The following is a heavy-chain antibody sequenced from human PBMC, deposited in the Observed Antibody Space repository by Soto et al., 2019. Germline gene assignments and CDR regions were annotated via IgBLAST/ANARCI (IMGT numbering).Heavy chain of an antibody. Sequence: SETLSLTCAVYGGSVNGYYWNWIRQPPGKGLEWIGEINHTGGTHYNPSLKSRVTISVDTSKNQFSLKLSSVTAADTAVYYCARGGDSSGFHNTFDYWGQGTLVTVSS. CDR2: INHTGGT. J-gene: IGHJ4*02. CDR3: ARGGDSSGFHNTFDY. V-gene: IGHV4-34*09. D-gene: IGHD3-22*01. CDR1: GGSVNGYY.